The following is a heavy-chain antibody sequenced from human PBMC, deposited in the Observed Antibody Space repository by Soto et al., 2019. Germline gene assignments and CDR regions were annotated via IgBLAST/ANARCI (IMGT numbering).Heavy chain of an antibody. Sequence: ASVKVSCKASGYTFTSYAMHWVRQAPGQRLEWKGWINAGNGNTKYSQKLQGRVTITRDTSASTAYMELSSLRSEDTAVYYCERSWVLGDDYILTGYPYDPGCYFDYWGQGTLVTVSS. V-gene: IGHV1-3*01. CDR1: GYTFTSYA. CDR2: INAGNGNT. J-gene: IGHJ4*02. D-gene: IGHD3-9*01. CDR3: ERSWVLGDDYILTGYPYDPGCYFDY.